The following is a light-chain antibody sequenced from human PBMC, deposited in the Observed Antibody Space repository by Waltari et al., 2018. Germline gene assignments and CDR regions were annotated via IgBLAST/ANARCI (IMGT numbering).Light chain of an antibody. J-gene: IGLJ2*01. Sequence: QTVVTQEPSLTVSPRGTVTLTCASSTGAVTSGYYPNWFQQKPGQAPRALIYSTGNKHSWTPARFSGSLLGGKAALTLSGVQPEDEAEYYCLLYYGGAQLVFGGGTKLTVL. CDR3: LLYYGGAQLV. CDR2: STG. CDR1: TGAVTSGYY. V-gene: IGLV7-43*01.